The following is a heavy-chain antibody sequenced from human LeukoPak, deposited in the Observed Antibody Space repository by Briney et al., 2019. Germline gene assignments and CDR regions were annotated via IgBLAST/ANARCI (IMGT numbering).Heavy chain of an antibody. V-gene: IGHV3-48*01. CDR1: GFRFSSYD. CDR2: LTRTSSAT. CDR3: ATGGSEYRSDWFVS. D-gene: IGHD5-18*01. Sequence: GGSLRLSCVGSGFRFSSYDMNWVRQAPGRGLEWLSYLTRTSSATWYADSVKGRFTIFRDNAKSSLYLQMNSLRVEDTAVYYCATGGSEYRSDWFVSWGQGTLVNVAS. J-gene: IGHJ5*01.